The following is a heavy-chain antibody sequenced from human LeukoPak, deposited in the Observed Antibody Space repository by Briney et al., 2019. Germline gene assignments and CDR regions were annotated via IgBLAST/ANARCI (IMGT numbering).Heavy chain of an antibody. CDR2: ISAYNGNT. D-gene: IGHD3-9*01. CDR3: ARDRRYYDILTGYSYFDY. Sequence: ASVKVSCKASGYTFSSYGISWVRQAPGQGLEWMGWISAYNGNTNYAQKLQGRVTMTTDTSTSTAYMELRSLRSDDTAVYYCARDRRYYDILTGYSYFDYWGQGTLVTVSS. V-gene: IGHV1-18*01. CDR1: GYTFSSYG. J-gene: IGHJ4*02.